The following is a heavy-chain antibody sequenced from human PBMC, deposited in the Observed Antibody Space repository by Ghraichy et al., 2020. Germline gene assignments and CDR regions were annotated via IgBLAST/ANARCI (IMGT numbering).Heavy chain of an antibody. Sequence: SGPTLVKPTQTLTLTCTFSLSTGRVGVGWIRQPPGKALEWLALIYWDDDKRYSPSLKSRLTVTKDTSKDQVVLTMTNMDPLDTATYYCANTTVGSTRNDPFDIWDQGTMVTVSS. J-gene: IGHJ3*02. D-gene: IGHD4-23*01. CDR3: ANTTVGSTRNDPFDI. CDR1: LSTGRVG. V-gene: IGHV2-5*02. CDR2: IYWDDDK.